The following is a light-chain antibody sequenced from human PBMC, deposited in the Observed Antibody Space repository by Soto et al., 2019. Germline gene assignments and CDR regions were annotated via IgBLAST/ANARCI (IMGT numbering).Light chain of an antibody. CDR2: AAS. V-gene: IGKV1D-8*03. J-gene: IGKJ1*01. CDR3: LQDINYPWT. Sequence: VIWMTQSPSLLSASTGDRVTITCRMSQDVISYLAWYQQKPGKAPELLIYAASTLQSGVPSRFTGSGSGTDFTLAISSLQPEDSATYYCLQDINYPWTFGQGTKVDIK. CDR1: QDVISY.